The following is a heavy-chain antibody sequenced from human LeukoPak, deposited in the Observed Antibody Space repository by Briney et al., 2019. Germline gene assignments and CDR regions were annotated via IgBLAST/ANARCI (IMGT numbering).Heavy chain of an antibody. J-gene: IGHJ4*02. CDR1: GFTFSSFSSYS. Sequence: GGSLRLSCAASGFTFSSFSSYSMNWVRQAPGKGLEWVSSISSSGSYKYYADSVKGRFTISRDNAKNSLYLQMNSLRAEDTAVYYCARDAPKLVWSGYPYYFDYWGQGTLVTVSS. V-gene: IGHV3-21*04. D-gene: IGHD3-3*01. CDR3: ARDAPKLVWSGYPYYFDY. CDR2: ISSSGSYK.